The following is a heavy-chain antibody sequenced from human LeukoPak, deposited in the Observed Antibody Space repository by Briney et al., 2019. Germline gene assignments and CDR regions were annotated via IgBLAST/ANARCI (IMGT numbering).Heavy chain of an antibody. J-gene: IGHJ3*02. V-gene: IGHV3-30*02. D-gene: IGHD1-26*01. CDR3: ARETYSGSYTGVDI. CDR2: IQYDGSNK. Sequence: GGSLRLSCAASGFTFSSYGMHWVRQAPGKGLEWVSFIQYDGSNKYYADSVKGRFTISRDNSKNTLYLQMNSLRAEDTAVYYCARETYSGSYTGVDIWGQGTMVTVSS. CDR1: GFTFSSYG.